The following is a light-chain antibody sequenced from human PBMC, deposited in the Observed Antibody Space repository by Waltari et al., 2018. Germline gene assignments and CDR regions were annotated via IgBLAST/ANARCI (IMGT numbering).Light chain of an antibody. Sequence: DIQMTQSPSTLSASVGDRVTITCRASQSISSWLASYQQKPGTAPKLLIYNATSLESGVPSRFSGSGSGTEFTLTISSLRPDDFATYYCQQYNSYSRTFGQGTKVEIK. V-gene: IGKV1-5*03. CDR2: NAT. CDR1: QSISSW. CDR3: QQYNSYSRT. J-gene: IGKJ1*01.